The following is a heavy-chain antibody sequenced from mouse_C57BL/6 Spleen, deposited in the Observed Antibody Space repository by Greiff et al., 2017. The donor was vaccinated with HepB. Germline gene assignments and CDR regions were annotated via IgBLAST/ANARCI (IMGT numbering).Heavy chain of an antibody. CDR3: ARRYDYDRGFDY. D-gene: IGHD2-4*01. CDR1: GYTFTDYN. V-gene: IGHV1-18*01. J-gene: IGHJ2*01. Sequence: EVQLQQSGPELVKPGASVKIPCKASGYTFTDYNMDWVKQSHGKSLEWIGDINPNNGGTIYNQKFKGKATLPVDKSSSTAYMELRSLTSEDTAVYCCARRYDYDRGFDYWGQGTTLTVSS. CDR2: INPNNGGT.